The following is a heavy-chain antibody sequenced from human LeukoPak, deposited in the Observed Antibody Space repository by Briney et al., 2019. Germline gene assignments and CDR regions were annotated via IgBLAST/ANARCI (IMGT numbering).Heavy chain of an antibody. CDR2: INQDESEK. Sequence: PGGSLRLSCEASGFTLSSHWMSWVRQAPGKGLEWVAHINQDESEKSYVDSAKGRFTISRDNGKNSLYLQMSSLRAEDTALYYCAKKVVVGATSPYSDFQDWGQGTLVTVSS. CDR3: AKKVVVGATSPYSDFQD. J-gene: IGHJ1*01. D-gene: IGHD1-26*01. V-gene: IGHV3-7*03. CDR1: GFTLSSHW.